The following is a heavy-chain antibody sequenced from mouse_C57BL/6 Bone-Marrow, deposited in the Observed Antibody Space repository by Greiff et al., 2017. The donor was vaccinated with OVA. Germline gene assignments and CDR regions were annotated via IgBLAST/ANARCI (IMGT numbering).Heavy chain of an antibody. J-gene: IGHJ3*01. Sequence: EVKLMESGGGLVQPKGSLKLSCAASGFSFNTYAMNWVRQAPGKGLEWVARIRSKSNNYATYYADSVKDRFTISRDDSESMLYLQMNNLKTEDTAMYYCVSLPVAYWGQGTLVTVSA. D-gene: IGHD5-5*01. CDR2: IRSKSNNYAT. V-gene: IGHV10-1*01. CDR3: VSLPVAY. CDR1: GFSFNTYA.